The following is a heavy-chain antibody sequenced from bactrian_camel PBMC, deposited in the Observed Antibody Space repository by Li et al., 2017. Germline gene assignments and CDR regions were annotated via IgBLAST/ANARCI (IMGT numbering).Heavy chain of an antibody. CDR1: GFTFRNHA. J-gene: IGHJ4*01. Sequence: VQLVESGGGLVQPGGSLRLSCAASGFTFRNHAMNWVRQAPGKGLEWVSVISRGGNQLYYADSVKGRFTISRDNAKNTLYLQMNSLKTEDTAVYYCATDQGADGSWYRFFDYWGQGTQVTVS. D-gene: IGHD6*01. V-gene: IGHV3S31*01. CDR3: ATDQGADGSWYRFFDY. CDR2: ISRGGNQL.